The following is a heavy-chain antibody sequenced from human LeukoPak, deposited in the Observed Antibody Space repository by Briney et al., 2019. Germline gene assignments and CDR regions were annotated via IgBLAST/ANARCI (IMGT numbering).Heavy chain of an antibody. CDR3: AKDSEIAAAGSYWYFDL. CDR1: GFTFRSYD. Sequence: GGSLRLSCAASGFTFRSYDMHWVRQAPGKGLQCVAVISYDGSNKYHTDSVKGRFTISRDNSKNTLYLQMNSLRAEDTAVYYCAKDSEIAAAGSYWYFDLWGRGTLVTVSS. D-gene: IGHD6-13*01. CDR2: ISYDGSNK. J-gene: IGHJ2*01. V-gene: IGHV3-30*18.